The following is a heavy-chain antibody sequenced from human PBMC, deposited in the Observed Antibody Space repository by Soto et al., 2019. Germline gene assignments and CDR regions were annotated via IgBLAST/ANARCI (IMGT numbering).Heavy chain of an antibody. CDR3: ARGGLWQILYYFDY. D-gene: IGHD3-16*01. Sequence: GGSLRLSCVASGFSFSSYAMSWVRQAPGKGLEWVSVISGSDGSTYYADSVKGRFTISRDNSKNTLYLQMNSLRSEDTAVYYCARGGLWQILYYFDYWGQGTLVTVSS. J-gene: IGHJ4*02. CDR2: ISGSDGST. V-gene: IGHV3-23*01. CDR1: GFSFSSYA.